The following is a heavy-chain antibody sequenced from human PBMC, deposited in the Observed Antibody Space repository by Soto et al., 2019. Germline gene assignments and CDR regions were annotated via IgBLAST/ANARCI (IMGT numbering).Heavy chain of an antibody. CDR1: GFTFSSYS. Sequence: PGGSLRLSCAASGFTFSSYSMNWVRQAPGRGLEWVSYISSSSSTIYYADSVKGRFTISRDNAKNSLYLQMSSLRDEDTAVYYCASFFGQRYWFDPWGQGTLVTVSS. D-gene: IGHD3-10*01. V-gene: IGHV3-48*02. CDR3: ASFFGQRYWFDP. CDR2: ISSSSSTI. J-gene: IGHJ5*02.